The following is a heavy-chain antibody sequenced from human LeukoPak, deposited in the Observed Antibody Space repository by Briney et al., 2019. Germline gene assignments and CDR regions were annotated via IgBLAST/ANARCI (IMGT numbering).Heavy chain of an antibody. J-gene: IGHJ3*02. CDR2: IYPGDSDT. CDR1: GSIFTSYW. Sequence: GASLKISCKGSGSIFTSYWIGWVRQLPGKGLEWMGIIYPGDSDTRYSPSFQGQVTISADKSISTAYLQWSSLKASDTAMYYCARLRNSDAFDIWGQGTMVTVSS. D-gene: IGHD4-23*01. V-gene: IGHV5-51*01. CDR3: ARLRNSDAFDI.